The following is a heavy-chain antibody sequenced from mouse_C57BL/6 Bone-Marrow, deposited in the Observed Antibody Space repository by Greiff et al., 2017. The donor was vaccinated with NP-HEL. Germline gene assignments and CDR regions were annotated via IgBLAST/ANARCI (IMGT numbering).Heavy chain of an antibody. J-gene: IGHJ2*01. CDR1: GYTFTSYG. CDR2: IYPRSGNT. Sequence: VMLVESGAELARPGASVKLSCKASGYTFTSYGISWVKQRTGQGLEWIGEIYPRSGNTYYNEKFKGKATLTADKSSSTAYMALRSLTSEDSAVYFFARGPYYSFYWGQGTTLTVSS. D-gene: IGHD2-12*01. CDR3: ARGPYYSFY. V-gene: IGHV1-81*01.